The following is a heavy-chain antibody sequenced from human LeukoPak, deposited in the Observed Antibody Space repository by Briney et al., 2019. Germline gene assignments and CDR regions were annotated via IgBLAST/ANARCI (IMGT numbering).Heavy chain of an antibody. CDR3: ARDLRYYDILTGYY. CDR1: GGTFGSYA. CDR2: IIPILGIA. V-gene: IGHV1-69*04. J-gene: IGHJ4*02. D-gene: IGHD3-9*01. Sequence: SVKVSCKASGGTFGSYAISWVRQAPGQGLEWMGRIIPILGIANYAQKFQGRVTITADKSTSTAYMELSSLRSEDTAVYYCARDLRYYDILTGYYWGQGTLVTVSS.